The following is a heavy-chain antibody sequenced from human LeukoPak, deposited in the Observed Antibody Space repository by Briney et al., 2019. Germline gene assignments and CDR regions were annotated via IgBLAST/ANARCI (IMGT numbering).Heavy chain of an antibody. CDR3: AKGGYSSGWYAD. V-gene: IGHV3-66*01. J-gene: IGHJ4*02. D-gene: IGHD6-19*01. CDR2: LYSGGSI. Sequence: GGSLRLSCAASGFTVSSNYMSWVRQAPGKGLEWVSILYSGGSIYYADSVKDRFTISRDNSKNTLYLQMNSLRVEDTAVYYCAKGGYSSGWYADWGQGTLVTVSS. CDR1: GFTVSSNY.